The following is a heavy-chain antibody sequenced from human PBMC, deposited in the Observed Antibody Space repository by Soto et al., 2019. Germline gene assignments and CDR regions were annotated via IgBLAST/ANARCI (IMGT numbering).Heavy chain of an antibody. CDR3: ARRGGGEYSSSSAYYYYYYGMDV. V-gene: IGHV5-51*01. CDR1: GYSFTSYW. J-gene: IGHJ6*02. Sequence: PGESLKISCKGSGYSFTSYWIGWVRQMPGKGLEWMGIIYPGDSDTRYSPSFQGQVTISADKSISTAYLQWSGLKASDTAMYYCARRGGGEYSSSSAYYYYYYGMDVWGQGTTVTVSS. D-gene: IGHD6-6*01. CDR2: IYPGDSDT.